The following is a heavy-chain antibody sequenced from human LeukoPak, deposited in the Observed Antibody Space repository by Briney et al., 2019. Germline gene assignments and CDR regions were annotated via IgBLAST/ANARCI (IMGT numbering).Heavy chain of an antibody. CDR2: IKSKSDGWTT. CDR1: GFTFSNAW. V-gene: IGHV3-15*01. Sequence: GGSLRLFCAASGFTFSNAWMSWVRQAPGKGLEWVGRIKSKSDGWTTDYAAPVKGRFTIPRDDSKNMLYLQMNSLKTEDTAVYYCTTDGTVTKAIDDFDIWGQGTMVTVSS. CDR3: TTDGTVTKAIDDFDI. D-gene: IGHD4-17*01. J-gene: IGHJ3*02.